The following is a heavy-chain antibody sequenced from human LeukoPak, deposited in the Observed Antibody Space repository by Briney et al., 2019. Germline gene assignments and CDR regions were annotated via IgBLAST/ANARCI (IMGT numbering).Heavy chain of an antibody. D-gene: IGHD4-17*01. J-gene: IGHJ5*02. V-gene: IGHV3-30*18. Sequence: GRSLRLSCAASGFTFSSYGMHWVRQAPGKGLEWVAVISYDGSNKYYADSVKGRFTISRDNSKNTLYLQMNSLRAEDTAVYYCAKGGGDYVSWFDPWGQGTLVTVYS. CDR3: AKGGGDYVSWFDP. CDR2: ISYDGSNK. CDR1: GFTFSSYG.